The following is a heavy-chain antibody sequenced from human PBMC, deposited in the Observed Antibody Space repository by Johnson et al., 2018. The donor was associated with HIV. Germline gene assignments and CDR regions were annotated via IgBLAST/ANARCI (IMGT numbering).Heavy chain of an antibody. CDR3: ARDNVFIGAPNERAFDI. CDR1: GFTVSSNY. D-gene: IGHD1-26*01. CDR2: IYSGGST. J-gene: IGHJ3*02. V-gene: IGHV3-66*02. Sequence: VQLVESRGGLVKPGGSLRVSCAASGFTVSSNYMSWVRQAPGKGMEWVSVIYSGGSTYYADSVKGRFTISRDNSKNTLYLQMNSLRGEDTAVYYCARDNVFIGAPNERAFDIWGQGTMVTVSS.